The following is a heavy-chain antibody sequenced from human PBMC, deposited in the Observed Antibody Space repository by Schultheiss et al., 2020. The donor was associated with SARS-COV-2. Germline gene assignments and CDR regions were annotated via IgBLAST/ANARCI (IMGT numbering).Heavy chain of an antibody. CDR1: GFTFSSYA. CDR2: ISGSGGTT. J-gene: IGHJ4*02. Sequence: GSLRLSCVASGFTFSSYAMSWVRQAPGKGLEWVSAISGSGGTTYYADSVKGRFTISRDNSKNTLYLQMNSLRDEDTAVYYCARDVAGTDYWGQGTLVTVSS. D-gene: IGHD6-13*01. V-gene: IGHV3-23*01. CDR3: ARDVAGTDY.